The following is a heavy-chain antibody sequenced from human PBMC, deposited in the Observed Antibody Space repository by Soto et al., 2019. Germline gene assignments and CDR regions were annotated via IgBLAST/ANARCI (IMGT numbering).Heavy chain of an antibody. J-gene: IGHJ6*02. CDR2: ISSSSSYI. CDR3: ARYDSSGYYWPYYYYGMDV. Sequence: EVQLVESGGSLVKPGGSLRLSCAASGFTFSTYSMNWVRQAPGKGLEWVSSISSSSSYIYYADSVKGRFTISRDNAKNSLYLQMNSLRAEDTDVYYCARYDSSGYYWPYYYYGMDVWGQGTTVTVSS. CDR1: GFTFSTYS. D-gene: IGHD3-22*01. V-gene: IGHV3-21*01.